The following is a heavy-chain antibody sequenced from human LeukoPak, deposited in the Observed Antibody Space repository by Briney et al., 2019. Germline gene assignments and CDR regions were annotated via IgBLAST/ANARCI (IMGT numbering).Heavy chain of an antibody. CDR2: INSDGSST. Sequence: GGSLRLACAASGFTFSSYWMHWVRQAPGKGLVWVSRINSDGSSTSYADSVKGRFTISRDNAKNTLYLQMNSLRAEDTAVYYCAREDADDYYYGMDVWGQGTTVTVSS. J-gene: IGHJ6*02. V-gene: IGHV3-74*01. CDR1: GFTFSSYW. CDR3: AREDADDYYYGMDV.